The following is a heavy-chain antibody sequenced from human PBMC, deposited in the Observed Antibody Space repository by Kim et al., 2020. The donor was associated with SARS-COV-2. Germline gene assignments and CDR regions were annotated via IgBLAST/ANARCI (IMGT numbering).Heavy chain of an antibody. V-gene: IGHV4-31*03. Sequence: SETLSLTCTVSGGSISSGGYYWSWIRPHPGKGREGIGYTYYSGSTYFNPSLKSRVTIAVDTYKNQSSLKLSSVSAADTTVEYCARGDTIFGVVINAF. J-gene: IGHJ3*01. CDR2: TYYSGST. CDR1: GGSISSGGYY. CDR3: ARGDTIFGVVINAF. D-gene: IGHD3-3*01.